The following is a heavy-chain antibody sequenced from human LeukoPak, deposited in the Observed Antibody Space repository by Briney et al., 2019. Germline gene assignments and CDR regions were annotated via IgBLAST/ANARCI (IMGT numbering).Heavy chain of an antibody. CDR1: GGSFSGYY. V-gene: IGHV4-34*01. CDR2: INHSGST. CDR3: ARSRGDYDILTGYYSLYYFDY. Sequence: SETLSLTCAVYGGSFSGYYWSWIRQPPGKGLEWIGEINHSGSTNYNPSLKRRVTISVDTSKNQFSLKLSSVTAADTAVYYCARSRGDYDILTGYYSLYYFDYWGQGTLVTVSS. J-gene: IGHJ4*02. D-gene: IGHD3-9*01.